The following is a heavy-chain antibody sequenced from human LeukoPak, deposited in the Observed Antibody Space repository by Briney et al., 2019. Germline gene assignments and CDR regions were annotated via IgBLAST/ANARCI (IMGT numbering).Heavy chain of an antibody. D-gene: IGHD6-19*01. CDR2: MNPNSGNT. V-gene: IGHV1-8*01. CDR1: GYTFTSYD. CDR3: ARGERSGWYERWFDP. Sequence: ASVKVPCKASGYTFTSYDINWVRRATGQGLEWMGWMNPNSGNTGYAQKFQGRVTMTRNTSISTAYMELSSLRSEDTAVYYCARGERSGWYERWFDPWGQGTLVTVSS. J-gene: IGHJ5*02.